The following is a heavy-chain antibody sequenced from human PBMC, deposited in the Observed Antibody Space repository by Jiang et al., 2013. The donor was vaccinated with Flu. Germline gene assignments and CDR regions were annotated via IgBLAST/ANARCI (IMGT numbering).Heavy chain of an antibody. J-gene: IGHJ5*02. CDR1: GYTFTTYP. CDR3: ARVGVAVYEENNWFDP. D-gene: IGHD6-19*01. Sequence: SGYTFTTYPLHWVRQAPGPKDLSGWEWINAGNGNTKYSQKFQGRVTITRDTSATTAYMELSSLRSEDTAVYYCARVGVAVYEENNWFDPWGQGTLVTVSS. V-gene: IGHV1-3*01. CDR2: INAGNGNT.